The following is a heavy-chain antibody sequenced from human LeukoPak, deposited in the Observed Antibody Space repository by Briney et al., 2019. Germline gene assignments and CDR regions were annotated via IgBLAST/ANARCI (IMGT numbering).Heavy chain of an antibody. CDR3: ARGEKDGSLDS. CDR1: GFTFSSNW. V-gene: IGHV3-7*01. Sequence: GGSLRPSCVAPGFTFSSNWMTWVRQAPGKGLEWVANTKEDGSARYYVESVKGRFTVSRDNAKNSLFLQMDRLKVEDTAVYYCARGEKDGSLDSWGQGSLVTVSS. CDR2: TKEDGSAR. J-gene: IGHJ4*02.